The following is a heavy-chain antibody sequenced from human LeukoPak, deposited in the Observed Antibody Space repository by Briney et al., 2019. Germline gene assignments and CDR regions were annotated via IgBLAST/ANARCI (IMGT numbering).Heavy chain of an antibody. D-gene: IGHD3-22*01. J-gene: IGHJ4*02. CDR3: ARGSFDYYDSSGYD. CDR2: ISNSGGTT. CDR1: GSTFSSYA. Sequence: GGSLRLSCAASGSTFSSYAISWVRQAPGKGLEWVSSISNSGGTTYYADSMKGRFTISRDNSKNTLYLQMNSLRAEDTAVYYCARGSFDYYDSSGYDWGQGTLVTVSS. V-gene: IGHV3-23*01.